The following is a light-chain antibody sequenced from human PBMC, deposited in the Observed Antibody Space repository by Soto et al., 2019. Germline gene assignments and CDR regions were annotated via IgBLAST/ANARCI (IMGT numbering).Light chain of an antibody. Sequence: DIVMTQSPDSLAVSLGERATINCKSSQSVLYSSNNKNYLAWYQQKPGQPPILLSYWASTRESGVPDRFSGSRSGTDFTLTISSLQAEDVAVYYCQQYYSTPPTFGGGTKVEIK. J-gene: IGKJ4*01. V-gene: IGKV4-1*01. CDR2: WAS. CDR1: QSVLYSSNNKNY. CDR3: QQYYSTPPT.